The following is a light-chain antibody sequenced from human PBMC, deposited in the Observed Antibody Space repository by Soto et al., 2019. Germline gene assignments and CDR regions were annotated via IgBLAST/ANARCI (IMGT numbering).Light chain of an antibody. CDR2: DIN. CDR3: TSYAGSDNLGI. CDR1: SRDIGFFNF. J-gene: IGLJ2*01. V-gene: IGLV2-8*01. Sequence: QSVLTQPPSASGSPGQSVTISCTGTSRDIGFFNFVSWYQQHPGKAPKLLIYDINKRPSGVPDRFSGSKSGNTASLTVSGLQAEDEALYYCTSYAGSDNLGIFGGGTKLTVL.